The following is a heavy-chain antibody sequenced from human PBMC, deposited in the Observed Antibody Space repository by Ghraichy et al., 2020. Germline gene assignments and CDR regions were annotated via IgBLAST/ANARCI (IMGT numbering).Heavy chain of an antibody. J-gene: IGHJ4*02. D-gene: IGHD1-26*01. V-gene: IGHV5-10-1*01. Sequence: GESLNISCQGSGYRFVDYYITWVRQMPGKGLEWMGRVDPSDSYTNYSPSFQGHVTISADKSTTPAYLQWCSLKASDSATYNCARLIFGGASVLEYWGQGTLVTVSS. CDR2: VDPSDSYT. CDR3: ARLIFGGASVLEY. CDR1: GYRFVDYY.